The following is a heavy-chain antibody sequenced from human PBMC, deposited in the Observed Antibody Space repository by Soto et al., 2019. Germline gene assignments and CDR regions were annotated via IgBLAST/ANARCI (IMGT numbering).Heavy chain of an antibody. V-gene: IGHV3-66*01. CDR1: GLTVSDNY. D-gene: IGHD4-17*01. CDR2: IYPSGTT. CDR3: ARRVSGYHGDRVYFDY. Sequence: EVQLVDSGGGLVQPGGSLRLSCAASGLTVSDNYMSWVRQAPGKGLEWVSVIYPSGTTHYTDSVKGRFTISRDNSKNALYLQMNNLRDDDTAVFYCARRVSGYHGDRVYFDYWGQGTLVTVSS. J-gene: IGHJ4*02.